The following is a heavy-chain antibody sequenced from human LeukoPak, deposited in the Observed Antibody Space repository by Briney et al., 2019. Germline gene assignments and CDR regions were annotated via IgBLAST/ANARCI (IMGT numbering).Heavy chain of an antibody. Sequence: KSSETLSLTCTVSGGSISSYYWSWIRQPAGKGLEWIGRIYTSGSTNYNPSLKSRATMSVDTSKNQFSLKLSSVTAADTAVYYCARETGTYYYDSSGYYQWGQGILVTVSS. CDR1: GGSISSYY. J-gene: IGHJ4*02. CDR2: IYTSGST. V-gene: IGHV4-4*07. D-gene: IGHD3-22*01. CDR3: ARETGTYYYDSSGYYQ.